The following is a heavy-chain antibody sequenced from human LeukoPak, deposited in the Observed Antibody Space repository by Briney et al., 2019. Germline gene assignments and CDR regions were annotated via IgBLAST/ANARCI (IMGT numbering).Heavy chain of an antibody. Sequence: SETLSLTCAVYGGSFSGYYWSWIRQPPGKGLEWIGEINHSGSTNYNPSLKSRVTISADTSKNQFSLKLSSVTAADTAVYYCARGDYVWGSSHNFDYWGQGTLVTVSS. CDR3: ARGDYVWGSSHNFDY. CDR2: INHSGST. V-gene: IGHV4-34*01. J-gene: IGHJ4*02. CDR1: GGSFSGYY. D-gene: IGHD3-16*01.